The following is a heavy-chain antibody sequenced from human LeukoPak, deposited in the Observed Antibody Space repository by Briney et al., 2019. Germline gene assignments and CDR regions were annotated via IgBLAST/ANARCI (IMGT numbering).Heavy chain of an antibody. V-gene: IGHV1-8*03. J-gene: IGHJ3*02. D-gene: IGHD3-3*01. CDR3: AASGYGFWSGQNAFDI. CDR2: MNPNSGNT. CDR1: GYTFTSYD. Sequence: ASVKVSCKASGYTFTSYDINWVRQATGQGLEWMGWMNPNSGNTGYAQKFQGRVTITRNTSISTAYMELSSLRSEDTAVYYCAASGYGFWSGQNAFDIWGQETMVTVSS.